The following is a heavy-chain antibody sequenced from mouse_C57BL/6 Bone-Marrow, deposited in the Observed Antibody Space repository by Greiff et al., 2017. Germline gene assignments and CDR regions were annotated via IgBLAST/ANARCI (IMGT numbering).Heavy chain of an antibody. D-gene: IGHD2-3*01. Sequence: VMLVESGPGILQSSQTLSLTCSFSGFSLSTSGMGVSWIRQPSGKGLEWLAHIYWDDDKRYNPSLKSRLTISKDTSRNQVFLKITSVDTADTATYYCARTLDGYPEGFFAYWGQGTLVTVSA. CDR3: ARTLDGYPEGFFAY. V-gene: IGHV8-12*01. J-gene: IGHJ3*01. CDR1: GFSLSTSGMG. CDR2: IYWDDDK.